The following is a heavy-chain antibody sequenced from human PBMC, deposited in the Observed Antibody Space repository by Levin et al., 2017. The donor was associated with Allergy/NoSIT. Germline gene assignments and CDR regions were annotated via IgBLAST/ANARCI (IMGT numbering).Heavy chain of an antibody. CDR2: IYYSGST. CDR3: ARHSHWNAHFDY. D-gene: IGHD1-1*01. J-gene: IGHJ4*02. V-gene: IGHV4-59*08. Sequence: SQTLSLTCTVSGGSISSYYWSWIRQPPGKGLEWIGYIYYSGSTNYNPSLKSRVTISVDTSKNQFSLKLSSVTAADTAVYYCARHSHWNAHFDYWGQGTLVTVPS. CDR1: GGSISSYY.